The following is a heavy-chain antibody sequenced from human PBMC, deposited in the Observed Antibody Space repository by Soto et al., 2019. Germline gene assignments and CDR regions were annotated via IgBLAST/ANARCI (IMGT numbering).Heavy chain of an antibody. CDR1: VGSISSSSSY. V-gene: IGHV4-39*01. CDR3: AALSAHASRGSHLNY. J-gene: IGHJ4*02. Sequence: SETLSLTCTVSVGSISSSSSYCGWIRQPPGKGLEWVGRSYYLANTYYNPSLRSRVTISGNTPNNQLHLKPSSVTAADTFVYHCAALSAHASRGSHLNYWGPEALVTVSS. D-gene: IGHD3-22*01. CDR2: SYYLANT.